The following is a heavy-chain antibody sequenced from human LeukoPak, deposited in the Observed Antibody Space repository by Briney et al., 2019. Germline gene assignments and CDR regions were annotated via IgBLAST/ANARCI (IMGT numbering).Heavy chain of an antibody. D-gene: IGHD3-3*01. J-gene: IGHJ5*02. Sequence: GSLSLSCAASGFPFSSYWMHWVRQAPGKGLGWVSRINSDGSSTSYADSVKGRFTISRDNAKNTLYLQMNSLRAEDTAVYYCARDKLVRRITIFGVVTPTHNWFDPWGQGTLVTVSS. V-gene: IGHV3-74*01. CDR1: GFPFSSYW. CDR3: ARDKLVRRITIFGVVTPTHNWFDP. CDR2: INSDGSST.